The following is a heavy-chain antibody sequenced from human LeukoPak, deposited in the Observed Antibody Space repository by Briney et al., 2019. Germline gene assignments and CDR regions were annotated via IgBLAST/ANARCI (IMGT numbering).Heavy chain of an antibody. D-gene: IGHD1-14*01. CDR1: GFTFSSYG. J-gene: IGHJ4*02. CDR2: ISSSGSTI. CDR3: ARDNRKAHRGVFDY. Sequence: GXXXRLSCAASGFTFSSYGMHWVRQAPGKGLEWVSYISSSGSTIYYADSVKGRFTISRDNAKNSLYLQMNSLRAEDTAVYYCARDNRKAHRGVFDYWGQGTLVTVSS. V-gene: IGHV3-48*03.